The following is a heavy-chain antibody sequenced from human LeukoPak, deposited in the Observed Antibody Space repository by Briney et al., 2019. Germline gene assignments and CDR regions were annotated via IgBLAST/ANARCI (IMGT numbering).Heavy chain of an antibody. D-gene: IGHD1-26*01. CDR2: IGGSGDSI. CDR3: AKQGERSFDY. Sequence: GGSLRLSCAASGFTFSAYAMSWVRQAPGKGLRWVPTIGGSGDSIYYADSVRGRFTISRDNSKSTLFLQMNSLRDEDTALYYCAKQGERSFDYWGQGTLVTVSS. V-gene: IGHV3-23*01. J-gene: IGHJ4*02. CDR1: GFTFSAYA.